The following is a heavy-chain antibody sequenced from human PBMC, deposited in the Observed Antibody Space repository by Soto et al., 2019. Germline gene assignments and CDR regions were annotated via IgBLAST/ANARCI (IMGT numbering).Heavy chain of an antibody. CDR3: ARDHRLYGDSWYFDL. CDR1: GGSISSGDYY. J-gene: IGHJ2*01. CDR2: IYHSGST. Sequence: QVQLQESGPGLVKPSQTLFLTCTVSGGSISSGDYYWSWVRQPPGKGLEWIGYIYHSGSTYYNQSLKSRVPMSVDKSKNQFSLNLSSVTAADTAVYYCARDHRLYGDSWYFDLRGRGTLVTVSS. D-gene: IGHD4-17*01. V-gene: IGHV4-30-4*01.